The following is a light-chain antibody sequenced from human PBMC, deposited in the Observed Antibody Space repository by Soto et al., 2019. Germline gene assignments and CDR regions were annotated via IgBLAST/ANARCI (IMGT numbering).Light chain of an antibody. CDR1: QSITSY. V-gene: IGKV1-39*01. J-gene: IGKJ2*01. Sequence: DIQMTQSPSSLSASVGDRITITCRASQSITSYLNWYQQKPGKPPKLLIYAASSLQSGVPSRFSGSGSGTDFTLTISSLQPEDFATYYCPQSYTTPYTFGQGTKLEI. CDR2: AAS. CDR3: PQSYTTPYT.